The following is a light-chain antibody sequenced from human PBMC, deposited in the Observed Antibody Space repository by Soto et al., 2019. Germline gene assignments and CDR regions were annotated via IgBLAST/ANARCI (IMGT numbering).Light chain of an antibody. V-gene: IGLV2-23*02. J-gene: IGLJ2*01. CDR1: RSDVGSHNL. CDR3: CSYAGSSTVV. Sequence: QSVLTQPASVSGSPGQSITISCTGTRSDVGSHNLVSWYQQDPGKAQKLMIYDVSKRPSGVSNRFSGSKSGNTASLTISGLQAEDEADYYCCSYAGSSTVVFGGGTKITVL. CDR2: DVS.